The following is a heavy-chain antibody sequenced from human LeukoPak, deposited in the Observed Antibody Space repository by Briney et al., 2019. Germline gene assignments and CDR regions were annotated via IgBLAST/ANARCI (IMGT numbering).Heavy chain of an antibody. CDR3: ARGRESSKLTSGFQSFDWLSDSFDL. CDR2: MSPNSGKT. CDR1: GYSFTNYD. J-gene: IGHJ3*01. Sequence: ASVKVSCKTSGYSFTNYDINWVRQATGQGLEWMGWMSPNSGKTGYAQKFQGRVTMTKNTSMSTAYMELSSLTSEDTAVYYCARGRESSKLTSGFQSFDWLSDSFDLWGQGAIVTVSS. V-gene: IGHV1-8*01. D-gene: IGHD3-9*01.